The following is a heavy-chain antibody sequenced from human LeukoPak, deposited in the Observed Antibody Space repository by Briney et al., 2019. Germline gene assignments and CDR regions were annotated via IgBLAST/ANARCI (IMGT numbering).Heavy chain of an antibody. D-gene: IGHD6-19*01. J-gene: IGHJ4*02. CDR2: ISSSSNIM. V-gene: IGHV3-48*01. CDR1: GFTFSSYG. Sequence: GRSLRLSCAASGFTFSSYGMNWVRQAPGKGLEWVSYISSSSNIMNYADSVKGRFTTSRDNAKNSLYLQMNSLRAEDTAVYYCARGAQWPYWGQGTLVTVSS. CDR3: ARGAQWPY.